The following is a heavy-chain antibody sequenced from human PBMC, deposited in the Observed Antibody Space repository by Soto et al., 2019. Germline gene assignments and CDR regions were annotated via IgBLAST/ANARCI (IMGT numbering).Heavy chain of an antibody. V-gene: IGHV1-58*01. Sequence: ASVKVSCKASGSTFTSSAVQWVRQARGQRLEWIGWIVVGSGNTNYAQKFQERVTITRDMSTSTAYMELSSLRSEDTAVYYCAADHLGTLFDYWGQGTLVTVSS. CDR2: IVVGSGNT. D-gene: IGHD7-27*01. J-gene: IGHJ4*02. CDR3: AADHLGTLFDY. CDR1: GSTFTSSA.